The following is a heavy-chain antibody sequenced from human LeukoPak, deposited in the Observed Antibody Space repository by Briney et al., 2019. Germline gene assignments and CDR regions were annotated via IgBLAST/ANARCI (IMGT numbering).Heavy chain of an antibody. J-gene: IGHJ4*02. D-gene: IGHD6-13*01. V-gene: IGHV3-21*01. Sequence: GGSRRLSCAASGFTFSSYSMNWVRQAPGKGLEWVSSISSSSSYIYYADSVKGRFTISRDNAKNSLYLQMNSLRAEDTAVYYCARASIAAAGVDYWGQGTLVTVSS. CDR2: ISSSSSYI. CDR3: ARASIAAAGVDY. CDR1: GFTFSSYS.